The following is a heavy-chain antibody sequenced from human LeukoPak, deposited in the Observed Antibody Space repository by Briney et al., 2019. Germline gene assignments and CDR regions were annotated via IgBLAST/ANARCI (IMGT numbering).Heavy chain of an antibody. D-gene: IGHD2-15*01. CDR1: GFTFSNYD. V-gene: IGHV3-23*01. J-gene: IGHJ3*02. CDR3: AKDSLNDDCSGGSCYSVNAFDN. Sequence: PGGSLRLSCVASGFTFSNYDMSWVRQAPGKGLEGVSLISGWGPSTYYTDSVKGRFTISRDNSKNTLYLQMDSLSAEDTAVYYCAKDSLNDDCSGGSCYSVNAFDNWGQGTMVTVSS. CDR2: ISGWGPST.